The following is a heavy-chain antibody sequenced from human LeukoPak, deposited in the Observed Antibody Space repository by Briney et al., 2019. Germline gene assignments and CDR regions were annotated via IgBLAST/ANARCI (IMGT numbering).Heavy chain of an antibody. Sequence: GGSLRLSCAASGFTFSSYSMNWVRQAPGKGLEWVAIIKQDGSEKYYVDSVKGRFTISRDNAKNSLYLQMNSLRAEDTAVYYCATMSGESMIVLAVFDYWGQGTLVTVSS. CDR2: IKQDGSEK. D-gene: IGHD3-22*01. CDR1: GFTFSSYS. CDR3: ATMSGESMIVLAVFDY. J-gene: IGHJ4*02. V-gene: IGHV3-7*01.